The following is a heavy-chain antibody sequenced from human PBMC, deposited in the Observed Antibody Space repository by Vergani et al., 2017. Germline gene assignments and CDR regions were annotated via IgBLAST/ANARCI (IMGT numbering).Heavy chain of an antibody. CDR3: AKSPYYYDSSGLPNLDY. Sequence: EVQLVESGGGLVQPGGSLRLSCAASGFTFSSYSMNWVRQAPGKGLEWVSSISSSSSYIYYADSVKGRFTISRDNAKNSLYLQMNSLRAEDTALYYCAKSPYYYDSSGLPNLDYWGQGTLVTVSS. CDR2: ISSSSSYI. CDR1: GFTFSSYS. V-gene: IGHV3-21*04. J-gene: IGHJ4*02. D-gene: IGHD3-22*01.